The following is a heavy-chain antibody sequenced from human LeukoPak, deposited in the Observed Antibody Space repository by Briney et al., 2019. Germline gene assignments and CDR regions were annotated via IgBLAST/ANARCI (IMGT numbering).Heavy chain of an antibody. CDR3: AREAGDGYNRVDY. CDR2: IYYSGST. J-gene: IGHJ4*02. V-gene: IGHV4-30-4*08. CDR1: GGSISNGGYY. D-gene: IGHD5-24*01. Sequence: SQTLSLTCTVSGGSISNGGYYWSWIRQHPGKGLEWIGYIYYSGSTYYNPSPKSRVTISVDTSKNQFSLNLNSVTAADTAVYYCAREAGDGYNRVDYWGQGTLVTVSS.